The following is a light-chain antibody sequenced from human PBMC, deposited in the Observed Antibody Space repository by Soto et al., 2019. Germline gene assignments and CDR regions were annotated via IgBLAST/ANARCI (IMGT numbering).Light chain of an antibody. CDR1: SGDVGGYNY. V-gene: IGLV2-8*01. Sequence: QSALTQPPSASGSPGQSVTISCTGTSGDVGGYNYVSWYQQHPGKAPKLMIYEVSKRPSGVPDRFSGSKSGNTASLTVSGLQAEEEADYYCSSYAGSNKVVFGGGTKLTVL. J-gene: IGLJ2*01. CDR3: SSYAGSNKVV. CDR2: EVS.